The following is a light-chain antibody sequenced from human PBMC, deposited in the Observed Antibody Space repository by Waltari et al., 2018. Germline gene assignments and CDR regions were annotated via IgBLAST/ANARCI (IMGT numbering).Light chain of an antibody. V-gene: IGKV1-33*01. CDR1: QDVINY. CDR3: KHSEA. Sequence: MQMTQSPASLPASVGATITITCQPSQDVINYINWYQQKPGIAPQWLIYDATPLKAGVPSRFSGRQSGTYFTFTISGLQPEDVGTYYCKHSEAFGHGTTVEI. CDR2: DAT. J-gene: IGKJ1*01.